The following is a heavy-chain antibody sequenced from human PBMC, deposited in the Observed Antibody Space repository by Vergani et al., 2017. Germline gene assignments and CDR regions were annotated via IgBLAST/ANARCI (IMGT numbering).Heavy chain of an antibody. D-gene: IGHD3-9*01. Sequence: QVQLQESGPGLVKPSETLSLTCTVSGGSIRSYHWSWIRQPPAKGLEWIGYIYYSGSTNYNPSLKSRVTISVDTSKNQFSLKLSSVTAADTAVYYCARGLLRYFGWFGVDGMDVWGQGTTVTVSS. CDR1: GGSIRSYH. V-gene: IGHV4-59*01. CDR3: ARGLLRYFGWFGVDGMDV. CDR2: IYYSGST. J-gene: IGHJ6*02.